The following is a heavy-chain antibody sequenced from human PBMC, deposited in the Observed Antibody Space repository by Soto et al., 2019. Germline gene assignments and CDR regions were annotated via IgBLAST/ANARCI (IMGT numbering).Heavy chain of an antibody. CDR2: INTSGGST. CDR1: GYTFTSYY. V-gene: IGHV1-46*01. CDR3: ARGGVVGASWGYYFDY. D-gene: IGHD1-26*01. Sequence: QVQLVQSGAEVMKPGASVKVSCKASGYTFTSYYIHLVRQASGQGLEWMAIINTSGGSTSYPQKFQGRVTMTRDTSTSTVYMELSSLRSEDTAMYYCARGGVVGASWGYYFDYWGQGTLVTVSS. J-gene: IGHJ4*02.